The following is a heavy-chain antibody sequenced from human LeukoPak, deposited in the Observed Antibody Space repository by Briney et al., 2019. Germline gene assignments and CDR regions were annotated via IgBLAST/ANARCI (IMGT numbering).Heavy chain of an antibody. CDR3: TTEAVPAATFDY. Sequence: GGSLRLSCAASGFTFDDYGMSWVRQAPGKGLEWVGRIKSKTDGGTTDYAAPVKGRFTISRDDSKNTLYLQMNSLKTEDTAVYYCTTEAVPAATFDYWGQGTLVTVSS. CDR2: IKSKTDGGTT. D-gene: IGHD2-2*01. V-gene: IGHV3-15*01. CDR1: GFTFDDYG. J-gene: IGHJ4*02.